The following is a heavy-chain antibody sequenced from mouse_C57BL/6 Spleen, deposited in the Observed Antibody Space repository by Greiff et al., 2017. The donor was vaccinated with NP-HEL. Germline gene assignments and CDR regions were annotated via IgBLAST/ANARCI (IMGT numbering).Heavy chain of an antibody. D-gene: IGHD2-4*01. CDR1: GFTFSDAW. V-gene: IGHV6-6*01. J-gene: IGHJ3*01. Sequence: EVKLMESGGGLVQPGGSMKLSCAASGFTFSDAWMDWVRQSPEKGLEWVAEIRNKANNHATYYAESVKGRFTISSDDSKSSVYLQMNSLRAEDTGIYYCTRARRDYDEAWFAYWGQGTLVTVSA. CDR2: IRNKANNHAT. CDR3: TRARRDYDEAWFAY.